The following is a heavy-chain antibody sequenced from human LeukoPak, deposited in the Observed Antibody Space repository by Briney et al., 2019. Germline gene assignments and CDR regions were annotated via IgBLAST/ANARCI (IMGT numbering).Heavy chain of an antibody. Sequence: GGSLRLSCATSGFAFSNTGMTWVRQAPDRGLEWVSTISPTGEGTHYADSVKGRFTISRDNSKSTLSLFMDSLRADDTATYYCARDAGGAWPFDYWGQGTRVIVSS. CDR1: GFAFSNTG. D-gene: IGHD4-17*01. CDR3: ARDAGGAWPFDY. V-gene: IGHV3-23*01. CDR2: ISPTGEGT. J-gene: IGHJ4*02.